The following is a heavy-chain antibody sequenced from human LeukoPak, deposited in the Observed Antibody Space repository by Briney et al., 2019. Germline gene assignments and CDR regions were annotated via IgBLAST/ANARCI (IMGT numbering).Heavy chain of an antibody. J-gene: IGHJ2*01. V-gene: IGHV5-51*01. CDR3: ARLYSNYGFGSGYFDL. CDR2: IYPGHSDT. CDR1: GYNFNDFW. Sequence: GESLKISCKGSGYNFNDFWIGWVRQTPGRGLEWMGVIYPGHSDTRYSPSFQGQVTISADTSITTAYLQLISLKASDTAMYYCARLYSNYGFGSGYFDLWGRGTLVTVSS. D-gene: IGHD4-11*01.